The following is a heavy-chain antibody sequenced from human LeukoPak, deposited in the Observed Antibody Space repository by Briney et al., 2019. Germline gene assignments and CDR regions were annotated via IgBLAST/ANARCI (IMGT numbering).Heavy chain of an antibody. CDR1: GFGVHTFA. CDR2: ITKYDGRL. D-gene: IGHD5-24*01. V-gene: IGHV3-23*01. Sequence: PGGSLRLSCAVSGFGVHTFAMSWVRQAPGKGLEWLASITKYDGRLYYADSVRGRFTISRDTSQNEPYLQMNSLRVDDSAIYYCAKDHSADGWPTFEYWGRGTLVTVSS. J-gene: IGHJ4*02. CDR3: AKDHSADGWPTFEY.